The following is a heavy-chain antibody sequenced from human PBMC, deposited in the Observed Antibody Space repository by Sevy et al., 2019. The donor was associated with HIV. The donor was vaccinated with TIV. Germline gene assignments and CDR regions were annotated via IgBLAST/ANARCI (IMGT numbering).Heavy chain of an antibody. V-gene: IGHV1-24*01. D-gene: IGHD3-16*01. CDR1: GYTLTKLS. CDR3: ATTNEYYEGRGCPFDY. J-gene: IGHJ4*02. Sequence: ASVKVSCKVSGYTLTKLSMHWVRQAPGKGLEWMGSFVPEDGETIYAQSLQGRITMTEDTSTDTAYMELNSLRSEDTADYYCATTNEYYEGRGCPFDYWGQGTLVTVSS. CDR2: FVPEDGET.